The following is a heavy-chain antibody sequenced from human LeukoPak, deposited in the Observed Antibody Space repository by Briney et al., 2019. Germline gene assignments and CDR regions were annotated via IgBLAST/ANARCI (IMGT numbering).Heavy chain of an antibody. V-gene: IGHV1-69*05. CDR1: GGTFSSYA. J-gene: IGHJ6*02. Sequence: ASVKVSCKASGGTFSSYAISWVRQAPGQGLEWMGGIIPIFGTANYAQKFQGRVTITTDESTSTAYMELSSLRSEDTAVYYCAKEVIHSTRGPYSGMDVWGQGTTVTVSS. CDR2: IIPIFGTA. D-gene: IGHD2-21*01. CDR3: AKEVIHSTRGPYSGMDV.